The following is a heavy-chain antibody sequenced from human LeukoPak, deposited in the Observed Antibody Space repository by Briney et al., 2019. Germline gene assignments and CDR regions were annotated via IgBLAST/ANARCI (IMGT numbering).Heavy chain of an antibody. D-gene: IGHD5-18*01. V-gene: IGHV3-33*01. CDR3: TTAAGYNYGQY. CDR1: GFTFSSYG. J-gene: IGHJ4*02. CDR2: IWYDGGNK. Sequence: GGSLRLSCAASGFTFSSYGMHWVRQAPGKGLEWVAVIWYDGGNKYYADSVKGRFTISRDNSKNTLYLQMNSLRVEDTAIYYCTTAAGYNYGQYWGQGTLVTVSS.